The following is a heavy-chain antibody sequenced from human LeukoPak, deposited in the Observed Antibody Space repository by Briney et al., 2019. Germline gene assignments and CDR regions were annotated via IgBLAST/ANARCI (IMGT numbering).Heavy chain of an antibody. V-gene: IGHV3-64D*06. J-gene: IGHJ4*02. Sequence: GGSLRLSCSASGFTFSRYAMHWVRQAPGKGLEYVSAISSNGGSTYYADSVKGRFTISRDNSRNTLHLQMSSLRVEDTAVYYCVKDSSSGSYFDYWGPGTLVTVSS. D-gene: IGHD3-10*01. CDR3: VKDSSSGSYFDY. CDR1: GFTFSRYA. CDR2: ISSNGGST.